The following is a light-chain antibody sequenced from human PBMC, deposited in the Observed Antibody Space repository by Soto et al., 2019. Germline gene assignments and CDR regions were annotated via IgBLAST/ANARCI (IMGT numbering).Light chain of an antibody. Sequence: DIQMTQSPSSVSASVGDRVTITCRASQNIDKWIAWYQQKPGKAPKLLIYAASSLRGGVPSRFSGSEARTDFTLAISSLQPEDFATYSCQRARSFPITFGQGTRRE. CDR2: AAS. J-gene: IGKJ5*01. CDR1: QNIDKW. V-gene: IGKV1-12*01. CDR3: QRARSFPIT.